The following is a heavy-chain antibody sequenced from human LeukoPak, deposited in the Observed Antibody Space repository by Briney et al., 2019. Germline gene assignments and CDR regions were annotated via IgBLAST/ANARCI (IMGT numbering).Heavy chain of an antibody. Sequence: SETLSLTCAVYGTSFSGYYWSWIRQPPGKGLEWIGEMNHSGSTNYNPSLKSRVTISVDTSKNQFSLKLSSVTAADTAVYYCVRGRGSYYQHWGQGTLVTVSS. CDR3: VRGRGSYYQH. CDR1: GTSFSGYY. D-gene: IGHD3-10*01. CDR2: MNHSGST. V-gene: IGHV4-34*01. J-gene: IGHJ1*01.